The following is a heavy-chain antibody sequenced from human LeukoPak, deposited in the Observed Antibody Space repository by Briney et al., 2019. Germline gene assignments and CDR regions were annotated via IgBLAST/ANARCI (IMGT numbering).Heavy chain of an antibody. J-gene: IGHJ5*02. CDR1: GGSISSYY. Sequence: PSETLSLTCTVSGGSISSYYWSWIRQPPGKGLEWIGYIYYSGSTNYNPSLKSRVTISVDTSKNQFSLKLSSVTAADTAVYYCARETGTGKNWFDPWGQGTLVTVSS. CDR2: IYYSGST. V-gene: IGHV4-59*01. CDR3: ARETGTGKNWFDP. D-gene: IGHD1-7*01.